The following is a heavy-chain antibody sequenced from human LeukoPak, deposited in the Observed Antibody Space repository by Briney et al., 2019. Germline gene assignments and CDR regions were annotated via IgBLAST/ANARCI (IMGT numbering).Heavy chain of an antibody. D-gene: IGHD3-3*01. CDR3: ARRDLEYYDFWSGYSETNYYFDY. J-gene: IGHJ4*02. CDR1: GGSFSGYY. CDR2: INHSGST. V-gene: IGHV4-34*01. Sequence: SETLSLTCAVYGGSFSGYYWSWIRQPPGKGLEWIGEINHSGSTNYNPSLKSRVTISVDTSKNQFSLKLSSVTAADTAVYYCARRDLEYYDFWSGYSETNYYFDYWGQGTLVTVSS.